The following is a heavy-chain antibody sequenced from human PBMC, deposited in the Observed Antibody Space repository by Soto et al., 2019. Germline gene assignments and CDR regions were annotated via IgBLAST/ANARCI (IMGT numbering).Heavy chain of an antibody. D-gene: IGHD4-17*01. V-gene: IGHV5-51*01. Sequence: EVQLVQSGAEVKKPGESLKISCKGSGYSFTSYWIGWVRQMPGKGLEWMGIIYPGDSDTRYSPSFQGQVTISADKSISTAYLQWSSLKASDTAMYYCARHVVRPLTTVVTPGWFDPWGQGTLVTVSS. CDR1: GYSFTSYW. J-gene: IGHJ5*02. CDR3: ARHVVRPLTTVVTPGWFDP. CDR2: IYPGDSDT.